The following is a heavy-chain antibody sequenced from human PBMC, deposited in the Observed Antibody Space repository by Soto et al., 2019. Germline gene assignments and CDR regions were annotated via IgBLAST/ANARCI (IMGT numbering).Heavy chain of an antibody. V-gene: IGHV3-23*01. D-gene: IGHD3-22*01. CDR2: ISGSGGRT. J-gene: IGHJ3*02. CDR1: GLTFSSYA. Sequence: GGSLRLSCAASGLTFSSYAMSWVRQAPGKGLEWVSAISGSGGRTYYADSVKGRFTISRDNSKNTLYLQMNSLRAEDTAVYYCAGSEDSSGPRAFDNWGQGTMVTVSS. CDR3: AGSEDSSGPRAFDN.